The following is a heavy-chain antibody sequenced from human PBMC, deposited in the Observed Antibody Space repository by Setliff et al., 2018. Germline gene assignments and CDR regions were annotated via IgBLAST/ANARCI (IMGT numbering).Heavy chain of an antibody. V-gene: IGHV3-74*01. J-gene: IGHJ4*02. D-gene: IGHD6-13*01. CDR2: INSDGSST. CDR3: VHAAAAGHPLYYFDY. Sequence: GGSLRLSCAASGFTFSSYWMHWVRQAPGKGLVWVSRINSDGSSTSYADSVKGRFTISRDNAKNTLYLQMNSLRAEDTAVYYCVHAAAAGHPLYYFDYWGQGTLVTVS. CDR1: GFTFSSYW.